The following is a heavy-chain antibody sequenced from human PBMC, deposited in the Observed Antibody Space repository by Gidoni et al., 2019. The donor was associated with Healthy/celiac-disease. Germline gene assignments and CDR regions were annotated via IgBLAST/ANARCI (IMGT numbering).Heavy chain of an antibody. D-gene: IGHD2-15*01. CDR1: GFTFSSYG. Sequence: QVQLVESGGGVVQPGRSLRLSCAASGFTFSSYGMHWVRQAPGKGLEWVAVIWYDGSNKYYADSVKGRFTISRDNSKNTLYLQMNSLRAEDTAVYYCARDRWSKSLNYYMDVWGKGTTVTVSS. V-gene: IGHV3-33*01. CDR3: ARDRWSKSLNYYMDV. J-gene: IGHJ6*03. CDR2: IWYDGSNK.